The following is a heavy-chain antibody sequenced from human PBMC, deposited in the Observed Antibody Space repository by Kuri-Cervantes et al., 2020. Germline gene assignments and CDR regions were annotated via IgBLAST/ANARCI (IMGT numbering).Heavy chain of an antibody. V-gene: IGHV3-33*06. CDR3: AKPTLMEGYYYYGMDV. CDR1: GFTFSSYG. D-gene: IGHD2-8*01. CDR2: IWYDGSNK. J-gene: IGHJ6*02. Sequence: LSLTCAASGFTFSSYGMHWVRQAPGKGLEWVAVIWYDGSNKYYADSVKGRFTISRDNSKNTLYLQMNSLRAEDTAVYYCAKPTLMEGYYYYGMDVWGQGTTVTVSS.